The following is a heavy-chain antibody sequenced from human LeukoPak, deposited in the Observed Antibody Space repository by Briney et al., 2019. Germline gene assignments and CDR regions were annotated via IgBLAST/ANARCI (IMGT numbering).Heavy chain of an antibody. CDR1: GGSFSGYY. D-gene: IGHD1-26*01. CDR2: MNHSGSA. J-gene: IGHJ4*02. V-gene: IGHV4-34*01. CDR3: ARGYSGSYDY. Sequence: SETLSLTCAVYGGSFSGYYWTWIRQPPGKGLEWIGEMNHSGSANYNPSLKSRVTISVDTSKNQCSLRLSSVTAADTAVYYCARGYSGSYDYWGQGTLVTVSS.